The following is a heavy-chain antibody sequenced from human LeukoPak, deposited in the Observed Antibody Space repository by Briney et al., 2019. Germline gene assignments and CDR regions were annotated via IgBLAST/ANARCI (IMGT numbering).Heavy chain of an antibody. J-gene: IGHJ4*02. Sequence: SETLSLTCGVSGGSFSGYYWSWIRQPPGKGLEWIGEISDSGRTGYKSSLKGRVTILENTSKNQFSLKLSSVTAADTAVYYSARHIKGGYKAFDYWGQGTLVTVSS. CDR2: ISDSGRT. CDR3: ARHIKGGYKAFDY. D-gene: IGHD3-22*01. CDR1: GGSFSGYY. V-gene: IGHV4-34*01.